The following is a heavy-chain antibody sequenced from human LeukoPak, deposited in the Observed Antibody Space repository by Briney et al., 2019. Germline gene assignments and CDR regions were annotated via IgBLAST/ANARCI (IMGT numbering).Heavy chain of an antibody. CDR1: GFTVTNVW. CDR3: TSGLPLGSRGIDH. D-gene: IGHD3-10*01. Sequence: GGSLRLSCAASGFTVTNVWMSWVRQAPGKGLEWVGRIKSKTDGGTTDYPAPVKDKFFISRDDSKNTLYLQMNNLKTEDTAVYYCTSGLPLGSRGIDHWGQGTQVTVSS. V-gene: IGHV3-15*01. J-gene: IGHJ4*02. CDR2: IKSKTDGGTT.